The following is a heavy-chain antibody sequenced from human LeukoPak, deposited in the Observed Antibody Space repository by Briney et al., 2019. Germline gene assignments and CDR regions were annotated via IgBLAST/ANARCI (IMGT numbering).Heavy chain of an antibody. J-gene: IGHJ3*02. CDR1: GFTFSSYG. CDR2: ISNDGSNK. CDR3: AKGQGAFDI. V-gene: IGHV3-30*18. Sequence: PGRSLRLSCVASGFTFSSYGMHWVRQAPGKGLEWVAVISNDGSNKYYADSVKGRFTISRDNSKNTLYLQMNSLRAEDTAVYYCAKGQGAFDIWGQGTMVTVSS.